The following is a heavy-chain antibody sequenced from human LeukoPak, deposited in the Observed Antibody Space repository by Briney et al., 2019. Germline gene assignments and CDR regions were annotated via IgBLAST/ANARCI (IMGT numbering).Heavy chain of an antibody. J-gene: IGHJ3*02. CDR3: ARVGGVPLGAFDI. V-gene: IGHV4-59*01. Sequence: SETLSLTCTVSGGSISSYYWSWIRQPPGKGLEWIGYMYNSVSTRSTNYNPSLTSRVTLSVDTSKNQFSLKLTSVTAADTAVYYCARVGGVPLGAFDIWGQGTMVTASS. CDR2: MYNSVSTRST. CDR1: GGSISSYY. D-gene: IGHD3-16*01.